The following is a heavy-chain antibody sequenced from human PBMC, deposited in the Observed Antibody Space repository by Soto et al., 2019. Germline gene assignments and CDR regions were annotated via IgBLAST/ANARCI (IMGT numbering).Heavy chain of an antibody. CDR1: GYTFTNYG. Sequence: GASVKVSCKASGYTFTNYGISWVRQAPGQGLEWMGWISAYKGNTNYAQKFQGRATMTTDTSTSTAYMELRSLRSDDTAVYYCASRSGQLPYYFDYWGQGTLVTVSS. D-gene: IGHD6-6*01. J-gene: IGHJ4*02. V-gene: IGHV1-18*01. CDR3: ASRSGQLPYYFDY. CDR2: ISAYKGNT.